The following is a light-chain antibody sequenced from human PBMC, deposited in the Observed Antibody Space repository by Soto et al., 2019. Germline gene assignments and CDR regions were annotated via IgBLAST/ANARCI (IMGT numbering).Light chain of an antibody. CDR3: SSATTSTALV. CDR2: DVS. J-gene: IGLJ1*01. V-gene: IGLV2-14*03. Sequence: QSALTQPASVSGAPGQSITLSCTGTCSDVGAYNSVSWYQHHPGKATNLIIYDVSTPPSVLSNRFAGSTCGTTASWTTSGLKAEDEADYCCSSATTSTALVFGTGTKLTVL. CDR1: CSDVGAYNS.